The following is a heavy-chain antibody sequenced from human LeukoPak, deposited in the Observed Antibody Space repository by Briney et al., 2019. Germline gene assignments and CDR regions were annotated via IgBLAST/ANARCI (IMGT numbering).Heavy chain of an antibody. J-gene: IGHJ4*02. CDR1: PGSIGGYY. CDR2: VFYTGET. Sequence: SETLSLTCSVSPGSIGGYYWSWFRQPPGKGLEWIGYVFYTGETDYNRSLRSRGTISVDASKNQVSLRLSSVTAADTAVYYCARQTRVTFGGVIGLFDYWGQGTLVTVSS. CDR3: ARQTRVTFGGVIGLFDY. D-gene: IGHD3-16*02. V-gene: IGHV4-59*08.